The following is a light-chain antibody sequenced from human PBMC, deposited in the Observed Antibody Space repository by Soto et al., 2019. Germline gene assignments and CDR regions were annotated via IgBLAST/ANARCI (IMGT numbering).Light chain of an antibody. CDR3: QKYNSALCT. J-gene: IGKJ3*01. V-gene: IGKV1-27*01. CDR1: QGISNY. Sequence: DIQMTQSPSFLSASVGDRVTITCRASQGISNYLAWYQQRPGTVPKLLIHSASTLQSGVPSRFSGSGSGTDFTLTISSLQPEDVATYYCQKYNSALCTFGPGTKVDLK. CDR2: SAS.